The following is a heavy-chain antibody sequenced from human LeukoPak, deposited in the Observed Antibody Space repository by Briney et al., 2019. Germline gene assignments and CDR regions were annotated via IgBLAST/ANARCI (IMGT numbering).Heavy chain of an antibody. CDR1: RGTFSSYA. D-gene: IGHD5-12*01. Sequence: SVKVSCKASRGTFSSYAISWVRQAPGQGLEWMGGIIPIFGTANYAQKFQGRVTITADESTSTAYMELSSLRSEDTAVYYCARKGGYSGYAIDYWGQGTLVTVSS. CDR3: ARKGGYSGYAIDY. CDR2: IIPIFGTA. J-gene: IGHJ4*02. V-gene: IGHV1-69*13.